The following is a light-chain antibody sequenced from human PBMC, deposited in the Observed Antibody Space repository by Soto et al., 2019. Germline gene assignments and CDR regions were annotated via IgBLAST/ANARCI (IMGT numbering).Light chain of an antibody. J-gene: IGLJ2*01. CDR3: QAWDSSTAV. CDR2: QDN. Sequence: SYELTQPPSVSVSPGQTASITCSGAKLGDTCAHWYQQKPGQSPVRVIYQDNKRPSGLPERFSGSNSGNTATLTISGTQAVDEADYYCQAWDSSTAVFGGGTKLTVL. V-gene: IGLV3-1*01. CDR1: KLGDTC.